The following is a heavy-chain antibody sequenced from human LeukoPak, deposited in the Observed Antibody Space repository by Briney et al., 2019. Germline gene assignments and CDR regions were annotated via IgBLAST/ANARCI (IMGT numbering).Heavy chain of an antibody. V-gene: IGHV1-46*01. Sequence: ASVTLTCKASGYTFTNCHIHWVRQAPGQGLEWMAIINPSGDSTTYAQNFQGRVAVTRDTSTSTVYVELSSLISEDTAVYYCARGPCRGHSCYSVDSGGQGNLVTVSS. J-gene: IGHJ1*01. CDR3: ARGPCRGHSCYSVDS. CDR1: GYTFTNCH. CDR2: INPSGDST. D-gene: IGHD2-15*01.